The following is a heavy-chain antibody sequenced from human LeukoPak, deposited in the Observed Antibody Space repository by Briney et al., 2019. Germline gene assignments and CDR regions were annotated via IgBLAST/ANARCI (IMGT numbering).Heavy chain of an antibody. D-gene: IGHD3-22*01. V-gene: IGHV5-51*01. CDR3: ARHGYYDSSGFDAFDI. CDR2: IYPGDSDT. J-gene: IGHJ3*02. CDR1: GYSFTSYW. Sequence: GESLKISCKGSGYSFTSYWIGWVRQMSGKGLEWMGIIYPGDSDTRYSPSFQGQVTISADKSISTAYLQWGSLKASDTAMYYCARHGYYDSSGFDAFDIWGQGTMVTVSS.